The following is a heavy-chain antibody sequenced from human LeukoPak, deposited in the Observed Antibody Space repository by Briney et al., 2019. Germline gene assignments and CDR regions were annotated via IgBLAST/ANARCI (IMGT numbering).Heavy chain of an antibody. J-gene: IGHJ4*02. D-gene: IGHD6-19*01. Sequence: ASVTVSCKASGYTFTGYYIHWVQQAPGQGLEWMGWINPNSGGTNYAQMFQGWVTMTRDTSISTAYMELSRLKSDDTAVYYCARAGGASDSSGWYVFDYWGQGTLVTVSS. V-gene: IGHV1-2*04. CDR1: GYTFTGYY. CDR2: INPNSGGT. CDR3: ARAGGASDSSGWYVFDY.